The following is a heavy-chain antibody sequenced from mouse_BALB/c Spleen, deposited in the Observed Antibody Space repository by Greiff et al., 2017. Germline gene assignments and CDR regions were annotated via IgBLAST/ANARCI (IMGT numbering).Heavy chain of an antibody. D-gene: IGHD1-1*01. Sequence: VQLQQSGAELVRSGASVKLSCTASGFNIKDYYMHWVKQRPEQGLEWIGWIDPENGDTEYAPKFQGKATMTADTSSNTAYLQLSSLTSEDTAVYYCSITTAMDDWGQGTSVTVSS. CDR1: GFNIKDYY. CDR3: SITTAMDD. J-gene: IGHJ4*01. CDR2: IDPENGDT. V-gene: IGHV14-4*02.